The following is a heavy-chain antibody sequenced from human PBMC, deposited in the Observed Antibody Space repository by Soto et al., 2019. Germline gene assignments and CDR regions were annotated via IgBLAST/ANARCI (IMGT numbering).Heavy chain of an antibody. D-gene: IGHD3-10*01. CDR3: AKHRVSQDYYYYYGMDV. J-gene: IGHJ6*02. V-gene: IGHV3-30*18. CDR2: ISYDGSNK. Sequence: PGGSLRLSCAASGFTFSSYGMNWVRQAPGKGLEWVAVISYDGSNKYYADSVKGRFTISRDNSKNTLYLQRNSVRAEDMAVYYCAKHRVSQDYYYYYGMDVWGQGTRVTVSS. CDR1: GFTFSSYG.